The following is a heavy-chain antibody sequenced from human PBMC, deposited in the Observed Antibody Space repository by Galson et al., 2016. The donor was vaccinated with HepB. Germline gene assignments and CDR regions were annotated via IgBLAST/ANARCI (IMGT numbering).Heavy chain of an antibody. CDR2: LSEGGGDT. Sequence: SLRLSCAASGFTFTNYPMTWVRQAPGKGLEWVSSLSEGGGDTYYADSVKGRFTISRENSKNTMYLEMNSLRAEDTAVYYCARDTGMASIRSAPRPPSTHFDYWGQGTLVTVSS. J-gene: IGHJ4*02. V-gene: IGHV3-23*01. CDR1: GFTFTNYP. D-gene: IGHD5-24*01. CDR3: ARDTGMASIRSAPRPPSTHFDY.